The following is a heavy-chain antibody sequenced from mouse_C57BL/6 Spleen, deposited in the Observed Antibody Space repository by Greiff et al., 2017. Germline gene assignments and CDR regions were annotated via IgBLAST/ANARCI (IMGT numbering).Heavy chain of an antibody. J-gene: IGHJ1*03. D-gene: IGHD2-4*01. CDR1: GYTFTDYN. Sequence: VQLQQSGPELVKPGASVKIPCKASGYTFTDYNMDWVKQSHGKSLEWIGDINPNNGGTIYNQKFKGKATLTVDKSSSTAYMELRSLTSEDTAVYYCARRGYDYDRNWYFDVWGTGTTVTVSS. V-gene: IGHV1-18*01. CDR3: ARRGYDYDRNWYFDV. CDR2: INPNNGGT.